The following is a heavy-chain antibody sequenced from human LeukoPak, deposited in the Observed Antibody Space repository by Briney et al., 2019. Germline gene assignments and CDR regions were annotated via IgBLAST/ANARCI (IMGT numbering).Heavy chain of an antibody. CDR1: GFTLSSYS. CDR3: ARDPYSSSRGYWFDP. J-gene: IGHJ5*02. CDR2: ISSSSSTI. V-gene: IGHV3-48*01. Sequence: GRSLRLSCAVSGFTLSSYSMKWVSQDPGKGLEWVSYISSSSSTIYYADSVKGRFTISRDNDKNSLYLQMNGLRAEDTAVYYCARDPYSSSRGYWFDPWGQGTLVTVFS. D-gene: IGHD6-6*01.